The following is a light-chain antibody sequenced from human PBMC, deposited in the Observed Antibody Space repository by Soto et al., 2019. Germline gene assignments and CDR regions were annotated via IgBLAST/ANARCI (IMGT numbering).Light chain of an antibody. J-gene: IGKJ4*01. V-gene: IGKV3-11*01. Sequence: EIVLTQSPATLSLSPGERATLSCRASQSVSSYLAWYQQKPGQAPRLLIYDASNRATGIPARFSGSGSGTDFTITISSIEPEEFAGDYCQQRSNWLTFGGGTKVEIK. CDR2: DAS. CDR3: QQRSNWLT. CDR1: QSVSSY.